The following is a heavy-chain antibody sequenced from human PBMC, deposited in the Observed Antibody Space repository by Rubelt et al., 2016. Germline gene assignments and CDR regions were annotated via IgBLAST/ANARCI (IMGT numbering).Heavy chain of an antibody. CDR1: GVG. V-gene: IGHV2-5*02. J-gene: IGHJ4*02. CDR3: AHSRTEAPFDY. Sequence: GVGVGWIRQPPGKALEWLALIYWDDDERYSPSLKSRLTITKDTSKNQVVLRMTIMDPVDTATYYCAHSRTEAPFDYWGQGTLVTVSS. CDR2: IYWDDDE.